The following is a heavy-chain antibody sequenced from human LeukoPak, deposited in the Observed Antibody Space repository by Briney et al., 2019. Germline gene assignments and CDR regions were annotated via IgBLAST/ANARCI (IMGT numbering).Heavy chain of an antibody. CDR2: ISYDGSNK. D-gene: IGHD3-3*01. J-gene: IGHJ6*02. CDR3: ARVLRRITIFGVVIMNGMDV. Sequence: GGSLRLSCAASGFTFSSYAMHWVRQAPGKGLEWVAVISYDGSNKYYADSVKGRFTISRDNSKNTLYLQMNSLRAEDTAVYYCARVLRRITIFGVVIMNGMDVWGQGTTVTVSS. V-gene: IGHV3-30-3*01. CDR1: GFTFSSYA.